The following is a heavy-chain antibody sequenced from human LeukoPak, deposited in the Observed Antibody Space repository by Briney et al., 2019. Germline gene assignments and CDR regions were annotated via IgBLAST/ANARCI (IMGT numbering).Heavy chain of an antibody. Sequence: GASVKVSCKASGFTFSSSAMQWVRQARGQRLEWIGWIVVGSGNTNYAQKFQERVTIKRDMSTSTAYMELSSLRSEDTAVYFCAAGHLGSYAENYLDYWGQGTLVTVSS. CDR1: GFTFSSSA. D-gene: IGHD1-26*01. V-gene: IGHV1-58*02. J-gene: IGHJ4*02. CDR2: IVVGSGNT. CDR3: AAGHLGSYAENYLDY.